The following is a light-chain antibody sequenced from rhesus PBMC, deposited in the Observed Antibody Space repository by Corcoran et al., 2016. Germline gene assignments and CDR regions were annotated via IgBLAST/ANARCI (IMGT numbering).Light chain of an antibody. CDR3: SSYAGSNTYI. V-gene: IGLV2-32*02. J-gene: IGLJ1*01. CDR1: SSDIGGYNY. Sequence: QAALTQPRSETGSPGQSVTISCTGTSSDIGGYNYVSWYQQHPDTAPKLMIYEVSKRPSGVSDRFSGSKSGNTASLTISGLQAEDEADYDCSSYAGSNTYIFGAGTRLTVL. CDR2: EVS.